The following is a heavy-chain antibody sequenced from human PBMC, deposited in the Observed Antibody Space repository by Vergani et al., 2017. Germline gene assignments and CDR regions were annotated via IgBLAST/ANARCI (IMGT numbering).Heavy chain of an antibody. CDR1: GSSISSGSYY. Sequence: QVQLQESGPGLVKPSQTLSLTCTVSGSSISSGSYYWSWIRQPAGKGLEWIGRIYTSGSTNYNPSLKSRVTISVDTSKNQFSLKLSSVTAADTAVYYCARTPPYGDKGAYYYYYGMDVWGQGTTVTVSS. V-gene: IGHV4-61*02. CDR3: ARTPPYGDKGAYYYYYGMDV. CDR2: IYTSGST. D-gene: IGHD4-17*01. J-gene: IGHJ6*02.